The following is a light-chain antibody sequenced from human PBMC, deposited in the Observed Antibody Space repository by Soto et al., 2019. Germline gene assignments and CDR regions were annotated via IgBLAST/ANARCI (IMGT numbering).Light chain of an antibody. CDR2: AAS. J-gene: IGKJ4*01. V-gene: IGKV3-20*01. CDR3: HQYGSSPPT. CDR1: QSVTSSY. Sequence: EMVLTQSPGTLSLSPGERATLSCRASQSVTSSYLAWYQHKPGQAPRLLSYAASRRATGIPDRFTGSGSGTDFTLTISRLGPDDFAVYYCHQYGSSPPTFGGGTKVEIK.